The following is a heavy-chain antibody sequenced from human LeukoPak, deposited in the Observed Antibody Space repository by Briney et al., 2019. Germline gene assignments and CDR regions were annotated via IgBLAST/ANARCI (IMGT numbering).Heavy chain of an antibody. CDR1: GYTFSSYG. CDR2: MNPNSGNT. CDR3: ARAPSGWYINY. J-gene: IGHJ4*02. Sequence: ASVKVSCKASGYTFSSYGISWVRQATGQGLEWMGWMNPNSGNTGYAQKFQGRVTMTRNTSISTAYMELSSLRSEDTAVYYCARAPSGWYINYWGQGTLVTVSS. D-gene: IGHD6-19*01. V-gene: IGHV1-8*02.